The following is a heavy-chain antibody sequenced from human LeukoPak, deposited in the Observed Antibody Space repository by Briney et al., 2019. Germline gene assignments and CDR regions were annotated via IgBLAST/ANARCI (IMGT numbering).Heavy chain of an antibody. J-gene: IGHJ5*02. CDR1: GFTFSGYW. D-gene: IGHD4-23*01. CDR2: ISGSGGST. Sequence: GGSLRLSCAASGFTFSGYWMHWVRQAPGKGLEWVSAISGSGGSTYYADSVKGRFTISRDNSKNTLYLQMNSLRVEDTAVYYCAKDRAYGGNSEVVSWGQGTLVTVSS. CDR3: AKDRAYGGNSEVVS. V-gene: IGHV3-23*01.